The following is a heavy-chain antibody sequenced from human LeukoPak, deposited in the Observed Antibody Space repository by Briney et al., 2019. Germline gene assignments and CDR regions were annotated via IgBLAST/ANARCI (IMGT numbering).Heavy chain of an antibody. CDR1: GYTFTSYD. CDR2: MNPNSGNT. J-gene: IGHJ5*02. Sequence: ASVKISCKASGYTFTSYDINWGRQATGQGLEWMGWMNPNSGNTGYAQKFQGRVTMTRNTSISTAYMELSSLRSEDTAVYYCARRGTYYYGSGDWFDPWGQGTLVTVSS. V-gene: IGHV1-8*01. D-gene: IGHD3-10*01. CDR3: ARRGTYYYGSGDWFDP.